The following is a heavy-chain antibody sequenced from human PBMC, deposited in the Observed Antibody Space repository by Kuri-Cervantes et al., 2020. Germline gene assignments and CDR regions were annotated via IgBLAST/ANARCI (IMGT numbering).Heavy chain of an antibody. Sequence: GESLKISCAASGFTFSSYGMHWVRQAPGKGLEWVAVISYDGSNKYYADSVKGRFTISRDNSKNTLYLQMYSLRAEDTAVYYCARGRIRFRALDYWGQGTLVTVSS. J-gene: IGHJ4*02. D-gene: IGHD2/OR15-2a*01. CDR1: GFTFSSYG. CDR2: ISYDGSNK. V-gene: IGHV3-30*03. CDR3: ARGRIRFRALDY.